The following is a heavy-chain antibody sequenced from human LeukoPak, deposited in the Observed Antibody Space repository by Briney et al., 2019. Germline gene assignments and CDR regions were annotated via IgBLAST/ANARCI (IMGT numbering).Heavy chain of an antibody. Sequence: ASVKVSCKDSGYTFTSYATNWVRQAPGQGLEWMGWISAYNGNTNYARKLQGRVTMTTDTSTSTAYMELRSLRSDDTAVYYCARGGLYGGNTGFDYWGQGTLVTVSS. D-gene: IGHD4-23*01. CDR2: ISAYNGNT. CDR1: GYTFTSYA. J-gene: IGHJ4*02. V-gene: IGHV1-18*01. CDR3: ARGGLYGGNTGFDY.